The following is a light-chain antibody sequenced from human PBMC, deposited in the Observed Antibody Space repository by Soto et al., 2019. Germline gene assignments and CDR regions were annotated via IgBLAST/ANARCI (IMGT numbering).Light chain of an antibody. CDR3: QSYDSSLSDWV. CDR1: SSNIGSGYD. Sequence: QSVLTQPPSVSGAPGQRVTISCTGSSSNIGSGYDVHWYQQLPGTAPKLLIYGNTNRPSGVPDRFSGSKSGTSASMAITGLQAEAEADYYCQSYDSSLSDWVFGGGTKVPVL. CDR2: GNT. J-gene: IGLJ3*02. V-gene: IGLV1-40*01.